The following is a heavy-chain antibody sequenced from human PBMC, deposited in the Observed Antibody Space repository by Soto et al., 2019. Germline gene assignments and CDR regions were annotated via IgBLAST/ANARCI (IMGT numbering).Heavy chain of an antibody. V-gene: IGHV1-18*01. CDR3: ARWEGILQRPGVAFDSYSGLDV. J-gene: IGHJ6*02. D-gene: IGHD3-3*01. CDR1: GYTFTSYG. CDR2: ISAYNGNT. Sequence: ASVKVSCKASGYTFTSYGISWVRQAPGQGLEWMGWISAYNGNTNYAQKLQGRVTMTTDTSTSTAYMELRSLRSDDTAVYCCARWEGILQRPGVAFDSYSGLDVWGQGPTVTVPS.